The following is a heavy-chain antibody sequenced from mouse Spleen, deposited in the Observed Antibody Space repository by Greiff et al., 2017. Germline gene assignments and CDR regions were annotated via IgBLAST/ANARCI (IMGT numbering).Heavy chain of an antibody. CDR1: GYTFTSYT. D-gene: IGHD2-12*01. J-gene: IGHJ4*01. CDR3: ARSVTIYAMDY. Sequence: QVQLQQSGAELARPGASVKMSCKASGYTFTSYTMHWVKQRPGQGLEWIGYINPSSGYTKYNQKFKDKATLTADKSSSTAYMQLSSLTSEDSAVYYCARSVTIYAMDYWGQGTSVTVSS. V-gene: IGHV1-4*01. CDR2: INPSSGYT.